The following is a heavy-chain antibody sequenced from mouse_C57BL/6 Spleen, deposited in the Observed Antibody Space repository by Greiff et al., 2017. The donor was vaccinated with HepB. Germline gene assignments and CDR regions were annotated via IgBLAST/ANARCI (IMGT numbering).Heavy chain of an antibody. Sequence: VQLQQPGAELVMPGASVKLSCKASGYTFTSYWMHWVKQRPGQGLEWIGEIDPSDSYTNYNQKFKGKSTLTVDKSSSTAYMQLSSLTSEDSAVYYCARGGLYGSSDGYFDVWGTGTTVTVSS. CDR2: IDPSDSYT. V-gene: IGHV1-69*01. CDR3: ARGGLYGSSDGYFDV. J-gene: IGHJ1*03. CDR1: GYTFTSYW. D-gene: IGHD1-1*01.